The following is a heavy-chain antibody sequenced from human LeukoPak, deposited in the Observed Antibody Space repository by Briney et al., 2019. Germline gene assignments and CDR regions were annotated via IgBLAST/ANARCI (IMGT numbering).Heavy chain of an antibody. Sequence: PGGSLRLSXAASGFTFDDYAMHWVRQAPGKGLEWVSGISWNSGSIAYANSVKGRFTISRDNAKNSLYLQMNSLRPEDMALYYCAKDVSLGYCSGGSCSAHFDYWGRGTLVTVPS. CDR2: ISWNSGSI. J-gene: IGHJ4*02. V-gene: IGHV3-9*03. D-gene: IGHD2-15*01. CDR3: AKDVSLGYCSGGSCSAHFDY. CDR1: GFTFDDYA.